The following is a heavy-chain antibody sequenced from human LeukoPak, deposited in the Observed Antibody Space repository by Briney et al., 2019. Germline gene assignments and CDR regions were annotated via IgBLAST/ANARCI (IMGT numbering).Heavy chain of an antibody. D-gene: IGHD3-22*01. CDR1: GFTFSSYA. J-gene: IGHJ3*02. CDR2: ISGSGGSA. Sequence: PAGSLRLSCAASGFTFSSYAMSWVRQAPGKGLEWVSAISGSGGSAYYADSVKGRFTISRDNSKNTLYLQMNSLRAEDTAVYYCAKDRNTMIVVDPYDAFDIWGQGTMVTVSS. CDR3: AKDRNTMIVVDPYDAFDI. V-gene: IGHV3-23*01.